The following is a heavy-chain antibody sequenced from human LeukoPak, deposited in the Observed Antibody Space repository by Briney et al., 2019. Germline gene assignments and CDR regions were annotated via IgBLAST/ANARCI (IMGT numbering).Heavy chain of an antibody. Sequence: KTSETLSLTCTVSGGSISSSSYYWGWIRQPPGKGLEWIGSIYYSGSTYYNPSLKSRVTISVDTSKNQFSLKLSSVTAADTAVYYCARDSQAYRSGLAYYYYYMDVWGKGTTVTISS. D-gene: IGHD3-22*01. CDR1: GGSISSSSYY. CDR2: IYYSGST. V-gene: IGHV4-39*02. J-gene: IGHJ6*03. CDR3: ARDSQAYRSGLAYYYYYMDV.